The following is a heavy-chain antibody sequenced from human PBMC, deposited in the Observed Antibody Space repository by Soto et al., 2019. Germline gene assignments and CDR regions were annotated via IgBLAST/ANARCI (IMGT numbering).Heavy chain of an antibody. J-gene: IGHJ4*02. CDR1: GASITRDGYY. D-gene: IGHD3-10*01. Sequence: QVQLPQSGPGLVKPSQTLSLTCTVSGASITRDGYYWSWLRQHPGKGLEWIGHTYYSGNTYYDLSVGSRLTISVDTSKTQFSLRLTSVTAADTAVYYCARTVGSGSPDFDYWGQGTLVTVSS. CDR3: ARTVGSGSPDFDY. V-gene: IGHV4-31*03. CDR2: TYYSGNT.